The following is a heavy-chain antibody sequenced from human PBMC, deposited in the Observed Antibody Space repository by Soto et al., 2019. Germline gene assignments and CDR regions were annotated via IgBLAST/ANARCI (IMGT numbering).Heavy chain of an antibody. Sequence: QVQLVQSGAQVKPPGASVKVSCKASGYTFTGHYMHWVRQVPGKRLEHLGWLKSDNGGTYYAPKFQGRVTFTRDTSTSTAYMELSGLQSDDTAVYFCARDLCPLGSGSACPLYGLDIWGQGTTVVVS. CDR1: GYTFTGHY. CDR2: LKSDNGGT. J-gene: IGHJ6*02. CDR3: ARDLCPLGSGSACPLYGLDI. D-gene: IGHD3-10*01. V-gene: IGHV1-2*02.